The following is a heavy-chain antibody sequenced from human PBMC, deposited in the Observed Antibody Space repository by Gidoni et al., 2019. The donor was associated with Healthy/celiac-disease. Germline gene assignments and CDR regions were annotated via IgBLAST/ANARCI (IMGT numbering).Heavy chain of an antibody. CDR1: GFTFSSYW. D-gene: IGHD2-15*01. CDR2: IKQDGSEK. Sequence: EVQLVESGGGLVQPGGSLRLSCAASGFTFSSYWMSWVRKAPGKGLEWVANIKQDGSEKYYVDSVKGRFTISRDNAKNSLYLQMNSLRAEDTAVYYCARDGAALVVGDAFDIWGQGTMVTVSS. V-gene: IGHV3-7*03. J-gene: IGHJ3*02. CDR3: ARDGAALVVGDAFDI.